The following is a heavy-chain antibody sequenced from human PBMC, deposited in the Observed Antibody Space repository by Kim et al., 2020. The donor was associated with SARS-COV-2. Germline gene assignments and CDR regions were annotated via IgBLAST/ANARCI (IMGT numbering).Heavy chain of an antibody. Sequence: YADSVKGRFTISRDNSKNTLYLQMNSLRAEDTAVYYCARDHLVGSYYVGYWGQGTLVTVSS. V-gene: IGHV3-30*01. CDR3: ARDHLVGSYYVGY. D-gene: IGHD1-26*01. J-gene: IGHJ4*02.